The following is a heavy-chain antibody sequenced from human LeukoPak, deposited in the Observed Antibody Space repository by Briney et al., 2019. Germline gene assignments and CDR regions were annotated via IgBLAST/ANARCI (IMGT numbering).Heavy chain of an antibody. D-gene: IGHD2-8*01. CDR3: ARSYCTNGVCQNWFVP. V-gene: IGHV1-2*06. CDR1: GYTFTGYY. Sequence: ASVTLSFKASGYTFTGYYMHWVRQAPGQGLEWMGRINPNSGGTNYAQKFQGRVTMTRDTPISTAYMELSRLSSDDTAVYYCARSYCTNGVCQNWFVPWGQGTLLTVSS. CDR2: INPNSGGT. J-gene: IGHJ5*02.